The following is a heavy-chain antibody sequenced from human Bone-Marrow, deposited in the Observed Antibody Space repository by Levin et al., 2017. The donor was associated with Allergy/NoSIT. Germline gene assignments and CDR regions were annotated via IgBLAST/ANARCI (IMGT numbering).Heavy chain of an antibody. CDR1: GGSISSGGYY. J-gene: IGHJ5*02. D-gene: IGHD2-15*01. Sequence: SQTLSLTCTVSGGSISSGGYYWSWIRQHPGKGLEWIGYIYYSGSTYYNPSLKSRVTISVDTSKNQFSLKLSSVTAADTAVYYCARVMGYRSHCSGGSCYFAWFDPWGQGTLVTVSS. CDR3: ARVMGYRSHCSGGSCYFAWFDP. CDR2: IYYSGST. V-gene: IGHV4-31*03.